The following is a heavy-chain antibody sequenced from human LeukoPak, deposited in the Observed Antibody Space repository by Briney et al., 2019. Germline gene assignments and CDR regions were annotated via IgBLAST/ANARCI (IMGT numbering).Heavy chain of an antibody. V-gene: IGHV4-59*01. CDR1: GGSIRSYY. J-gene: IGHJ4*02. D-gene: IGHD3-9*01. Sequence: SETLSLTCTVSGGSIRSYYWSWIRQPPGKGLEWIGYIYYSGSTNYNPSLKSRVTISVDTSKNQFSLKLSSVTAADTAVYYCVRDAGVLTGYYDYWGQGTLVTVSS. CDR2: IYYSGST. CDR3: VRDAGVLTGYYDY.